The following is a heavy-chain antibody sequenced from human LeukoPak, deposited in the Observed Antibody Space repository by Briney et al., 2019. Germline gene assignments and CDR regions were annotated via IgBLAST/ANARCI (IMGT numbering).Heavy chain of an antibody. J-gene: IGHJ3*02. CDR3: ARASQDAAFDI. CDR1: GFTFCSYA. Sequence: GGSLRLSCAASGFTFCSYAMHWVRQAPGKGLEWVAVISYDGSNKYYADSVKGRFTISRDNSKNTLYLQMNSLRAEDTAVYYCARASQDAAFDIWGQGTMVTVSS. CDR2: ISYDGSNK. V-gene: IGHV3-30-3*01.